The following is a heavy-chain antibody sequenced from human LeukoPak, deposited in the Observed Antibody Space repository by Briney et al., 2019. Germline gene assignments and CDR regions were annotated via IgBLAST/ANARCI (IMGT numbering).Heavy chain of an antibody. D-gene: IGHD3-16*02. CDR2: VYYRGTT. CDR1: GGSISSY. Sequence: SETLSLTCTVSGGSISSYWSWILQPPGRRLEWIGYVYYRGTTNYNPSLKSRVAISVDTSKNQFSLKLSSVTAADTAVYYCAREAYDYIWESYRQTDAFDIWGQGIVVTVSS. CDR3: AREAYDYIWESYRQTDAFDI. J-gene: IGHJ3*02. V-gene: IGHV4-59*01.